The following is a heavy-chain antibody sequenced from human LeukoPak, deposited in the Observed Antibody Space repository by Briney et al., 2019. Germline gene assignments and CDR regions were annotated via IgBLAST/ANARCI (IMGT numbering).Heavy chain of an antibody. V-gene: IGHV3-15*01. Sequence: PGGSLRLSCAASGFTFSDAWMSWVRQAPAKELEWVGRVKSKTHGGTTAYAAPVKGRFTISRDDSKTTVYLQMNSLKSEDAALYYCTTERPYFDNWGQGTLVTVSS. CDR1: GFTFSDAW. CDR2: VKSKTHGGTT. J-gene: IGHJ4*02. CDR3: TTERPYFDN.